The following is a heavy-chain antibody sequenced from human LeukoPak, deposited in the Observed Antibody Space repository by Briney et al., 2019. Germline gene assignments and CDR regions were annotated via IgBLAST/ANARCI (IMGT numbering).Heavy chain of an antibody. CDR1: GFTFSSYE. Sequence: GGSLRLSCAASGFTFSSYEMNWVRQAPGKGLEWVSYISSSGSTIYYADSVKGRFTISRDNAKNSLYLQMYSLRAEDTALYYCARVYELREEDYYYYYMDVWGKGTTVTVSS. V-gene: IGHV3-48*03. CDR3: ARVYELREEDYYYYYMDV. J-gene: IGHJ6*03. D-gene: IGHD5/OR15-5a*01. CDR2: ISSSGSTI.